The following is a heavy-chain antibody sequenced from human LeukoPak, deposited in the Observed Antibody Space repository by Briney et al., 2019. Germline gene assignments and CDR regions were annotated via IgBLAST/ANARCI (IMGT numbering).Heavy chain of an antibody. Sequence: SVKVSCKASGGTFGSYAISWVRQAPGQGLEWMGGIIPIFGTANYAQKFQGRVTITTDESTSTAYMELSSLRSEDTAVYYCARGNDFWSGKYYYYYMDVWGKGTTVTVSS. CDR3: ARGNDFWSGKYYYYYMDV. CDR1: GGTFGSYA. CDR2: IIPIFGTA. V-gene: IGHV1-69*05. J-gene: IGHJ6*03. D-gene: IGHD3-3*01.